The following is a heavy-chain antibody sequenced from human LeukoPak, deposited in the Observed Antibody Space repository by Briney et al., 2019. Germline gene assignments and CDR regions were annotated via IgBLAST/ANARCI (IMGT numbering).Heavy chain of an antibody. J-gene: IGHJ4*02. CDR3: AREGAYGDYAIDY. Sequence: SETLSLTCTVSGGSISSYYWSWIRQPPGNGLEWIGYIYYSGSTNYNPSLKSRVTISVDTSKNQFSLKLSSVTAADTAVYYCAREGAYGDYAIDYWGQGTLVTVSS. V-gene: IGHV4-59*01. CDR1: GGSISSYY. CDR2: IYYSGST. D-gene: IGHD4-17*01.